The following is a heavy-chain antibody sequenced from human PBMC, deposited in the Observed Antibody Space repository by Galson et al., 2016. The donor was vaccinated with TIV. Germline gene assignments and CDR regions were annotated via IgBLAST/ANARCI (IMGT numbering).Heavy chain of an antibody. CDR2: IYPVDSDT. CDR1: GYRFSNYW. J-gene: IGHJ4*02. Sequence: QSGAEVKEPGESLKISCKGSGYRFSNYWIAWVRQMPGKGPEWMGVIYPVDSDTRYSPSFQGQVTISADKSISTAYLQWNSLKASDSAIYYCARERDSGYAYYFDFWGQGTLVTVSS. D-gene: IGHD6-25*01. V-gene: IGHV5-51*03. CDR3: ARERDSGYAYYFDF.